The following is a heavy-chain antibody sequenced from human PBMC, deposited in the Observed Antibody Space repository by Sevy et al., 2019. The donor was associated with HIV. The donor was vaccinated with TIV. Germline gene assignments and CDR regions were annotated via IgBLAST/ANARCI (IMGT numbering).Heavy chain of an antibody. D-gene: IGHD3-9*01. J-gene: IGHJ3*01. V-gene: IGHV4-38-2*02. CDR2: VDHTGNT. Sequence: SETLSLTCTVSGYSISSGYLWGWIRQPPGKGLECIGSVDHTGNTYYNPSLKSRVTTSVDTSKNQFSLRLSSVTAADTAVYYCANFGRLLIINGDAFDVWGQGTMVTVSS. CDR3: ANFGRLLIINGDAFDV. CDR1: GYSISSGYL.